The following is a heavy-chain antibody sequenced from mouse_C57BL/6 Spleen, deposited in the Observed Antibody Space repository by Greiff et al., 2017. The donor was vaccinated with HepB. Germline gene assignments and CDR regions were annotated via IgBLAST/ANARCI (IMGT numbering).Heavy chain of an antibody. CDR1: GYTLTSYW. V-gene: IGHV1-55*01. CDR2: IYPGSGST. J-gene: IGHJ3*01. Sequence: QVQLQQPGAELVQPGASVKMSCKASGYTLTSYWITWVKQRPGQGLEWIGDIYPGSGSTNYNEKLKSKTTLTVDTSSSTAYMQLSSLTSEDSAFYYCARKAQASWFAYWGQGTLVTVSA. CDR3: ARKAQASWFAY. D-gene: IGHD3-2*02.